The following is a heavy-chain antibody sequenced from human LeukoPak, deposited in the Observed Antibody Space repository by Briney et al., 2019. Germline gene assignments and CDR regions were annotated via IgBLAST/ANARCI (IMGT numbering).Heavy chain of an antibody. CDR1: GYTFTDYY. V-gene: IGHV1-2*02. CDR2: INPKTGVT. J-gene: IGHJ4*02. CDR3: ARDLAMYSPDLDG. D-gene: IGHD1-26*01. Sequence: ASLKVSCKASGYTFTDYYLHWVRQAPGHGLEWMGWINPKTGVTKYAQNFQGRVTMTRDTSISTAYMEVSRLRSDDTAVFYCARDLAMYSPDLDGWGQGTLVTVSS.